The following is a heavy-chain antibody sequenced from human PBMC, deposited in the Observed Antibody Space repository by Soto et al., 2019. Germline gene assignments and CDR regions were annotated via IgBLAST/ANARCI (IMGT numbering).Heavy chain of an antibody. Sequence: SETLSLTCTVSGGSISVYYWSWIRQPPGKGLEWIGHISKSGETTYNPSLKSRVTISVDTSKSQFSLRLTSVTAADTAVYYCATHPPYGPLDHWGQGTLVTGSS. CDR3: ATHPPYGPLDH. CDR2: ISKSGET. V-gene: IGHV4-59*08. J-gene: IGHJ4*02. CDR1: GGSISVYY. D-gene: IGHD4-17*01.